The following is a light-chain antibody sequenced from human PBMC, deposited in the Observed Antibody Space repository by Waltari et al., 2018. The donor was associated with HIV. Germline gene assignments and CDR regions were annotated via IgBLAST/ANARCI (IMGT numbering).Light chain of an antibody. J-gene: IGKJ1*01. CDR2: GAS. CDR3: QQYLDWPPWT. Sequence: EIVMTQSPATLSVSPGQRVTLSCRASQNIGANLAWYQQRPGQPPRLLIHGASSRDPGIPARFTGRGTGTDFTLQISNLQSDDSGVYYCQQYLDWPPWTFGQGTKG. V-gene: IGKV3D-15*01. CDR1: QNIGAN.